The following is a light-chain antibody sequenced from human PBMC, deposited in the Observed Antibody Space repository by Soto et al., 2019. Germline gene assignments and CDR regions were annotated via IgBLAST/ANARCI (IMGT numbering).Light chain of an antibody. CDR3: CSWAGSSTYV. CDR1: SSDVGSYNL. CDR2: EVS. V-gene: IGLV2-23*02. J-gene: IGLJ1*01. Sequence: QSVLPQPASVSGSPGRPITISCTGTSSDVGSYNLVSWYQQHPGKAPKLMIYEVSKRPSGVSNRFSGSKSGNTASLTISGLQAEDEADYYCCSWAGSSTYVFGTGTKVTV.